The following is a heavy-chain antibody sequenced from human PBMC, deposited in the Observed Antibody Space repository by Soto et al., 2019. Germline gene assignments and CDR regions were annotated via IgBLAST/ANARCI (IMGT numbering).Heavy chain of an antibody. CDR1: GFTFSSYA. CDR2: ISGSGGST. J-gene: IGHJ4*02. CDR3: AKPNYYDRGVLD. V-gene: IGHV3-23*01. Sequence: VGSLRLSCAASGFTFSSYAMSWVRQAPGKGLEWVSAISGSGGSTYYADSVKGRFTISRDNSKNTLYLQMNSLRAEDTAVYYCAKPNYYDRGVLDWGQGTLVTVSS. D-gene: IGHD3-22*01.